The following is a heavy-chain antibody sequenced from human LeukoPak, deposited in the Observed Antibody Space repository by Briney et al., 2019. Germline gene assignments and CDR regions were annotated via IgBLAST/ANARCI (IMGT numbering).Heavy chain of an antibody. CDR3: ARVGSGWGLDY. J-gene: IGHJ4*02. D-gene: IGHD6-19*01. V-gene: IGHV3-48*03. Sequence: GGSPRLSCAASGFTFRNYAMNWVRQAPGKGLEWVSYISSSGTTTYYADSVKGRFTISRDKTRNSLYLQMNTLRAEDTSVYYCARVGSGWGLDYWGQGTLVTVSS. CDR2: ISSSGTTT. CDR1: GFTFRNYA.